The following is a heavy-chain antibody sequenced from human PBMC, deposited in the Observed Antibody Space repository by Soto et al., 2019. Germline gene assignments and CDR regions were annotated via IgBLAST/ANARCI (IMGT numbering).Heavy chain of an antibody. V-gene: IGHV3-13*01. CDR2: IGTAGDT. D-gene: IGHD4-4*01. Sequence: GGSLRLSCAASGFTFSSYDMHWVRQATGKGLEWVSAIGTAGDTYYPGSVKGRFTISRENAKNSLYLQMNSLRAEDTAVYYCARLGVTVTTGEYYYGMDVWGQGTTVTVSS. J-gene: IGHJ6*02. CDR1: GFTFSSYD. CDR3: ARLGVTVTTGEYYYGMDV.